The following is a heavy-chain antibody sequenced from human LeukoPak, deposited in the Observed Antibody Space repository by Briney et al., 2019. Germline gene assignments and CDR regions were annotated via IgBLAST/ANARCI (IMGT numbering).Heavy chain of an antibody. V-gene: IGHV3-23*01. J-gene: IGHJ4*02. CDR3: AKGPSWPYYFDY. Sequence: PGGSLRLSCAASGFPFSSYAINWVRQAPGKGLEWVSSISAGGGTTYYADSVRGRFTISRDNSKNTLYLQVNSLRAEDTAVYYCAKGPSWPYYFDYWGQGTLVTVSS. D-gene: IGHD3-10*01. CDR1: GFPFSSYA. CDR2: ISAGGGTT.